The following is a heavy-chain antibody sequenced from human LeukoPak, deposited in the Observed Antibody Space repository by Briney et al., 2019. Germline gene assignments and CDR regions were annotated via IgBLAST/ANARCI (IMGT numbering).Heavy chain of an antibody. CDR2: ISTSSYYI. D-gene: IGHD1-26*01. Sequence: GGSLRLSCVASGFTLRSYSMHWVRQAPGKGLEWVSYISTSSYYIYYADSVKGRFTISRDDAKNSLYLQMNSLRAEDTALYYCARDASGSSTGLIDSWGQGTLVTVCS. CDR3: ARDASGSSTGLIDS. V-gene: IGHV3-21*01. CDR1: GFTLRSYS. J-gene: IGHJ4*02.